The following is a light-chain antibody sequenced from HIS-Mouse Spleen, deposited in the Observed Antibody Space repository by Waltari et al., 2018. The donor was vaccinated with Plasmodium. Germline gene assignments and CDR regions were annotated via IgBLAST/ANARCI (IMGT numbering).Light chain of an antibody. Sequence: SYELTQPPSVSVSPGQTARITCSGDALTTTYAYWYQQKSGQAPVLVIYEDSKRPSGIPERFSGSSSGTMATLTISGAQVEDEADYYCYSTDSSGNHRVFGGGTKLTVL. J-gene: IGLJ3*02. V-gene: IGLV3-10*01. CDR3: YSTDSSGNHRV. CDR1: ALTTTY. CDR2: EDS.